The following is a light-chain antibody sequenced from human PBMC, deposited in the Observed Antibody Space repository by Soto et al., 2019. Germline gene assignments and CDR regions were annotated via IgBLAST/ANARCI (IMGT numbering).Light chain of an antibody. CDR2: WAS. CDR3: QQYGSSPRT. Sequence: DIVMTQSPDSLAVSLGERATINCRSSQNVLFRSTNKDYLAWYQQKPGQSPKLLIYWASTRNSGVPDRFSGSGSGTDFTLTISRLEPEDFAVYYCQQYGSSPRTFGQGTRLEIK. CDR1: QNVLFRSTNKDY. V-gene: IGKV4-1*01. J-gene: IGKJ5*01.